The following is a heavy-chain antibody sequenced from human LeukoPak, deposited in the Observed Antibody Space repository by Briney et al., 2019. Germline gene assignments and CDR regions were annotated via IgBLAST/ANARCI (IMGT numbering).Heavy chain of an antibody. Sequence: GGSLRLSCAASGFTFSSYGMHWVRQAPGKGLEWVGVIWYDGSNKYYADSVKGRFTISRDNSKNTLYLQMNSLRAEDTAVYYCARDSRDYYDSTGAFDIWGQGTMVTVSS. D-gene: IGHD3-22*01. V-gene: IGHV3-33*01. CDR1: GFTFSSYG. CDR2: IWYDGSNK. J-gene: IGHJ3*02. CDR3: ARDSRDYYDSTGAFDI.